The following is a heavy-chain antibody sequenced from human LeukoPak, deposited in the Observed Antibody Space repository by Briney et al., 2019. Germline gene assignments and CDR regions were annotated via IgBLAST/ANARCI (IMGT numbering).Heavy chain of an antibody. CDR1: GGSFSGYY. CDR3: ARNGGNSDVYD. V-gene: IGHV4-34*01. D-gene: IGHD4-23*01. Sequence: SETLSLTCAVYGGSFSGYYWSWIRQPPGKGLEWIGEINHSGSTNYNPSLKSRVTISVDKSKNQFSLKLSSVTAADTAVYYCARNGGNSDVYDWGQGTLVTVSS. J-gene: IGHJ4*02. CDR2: INHSGST.